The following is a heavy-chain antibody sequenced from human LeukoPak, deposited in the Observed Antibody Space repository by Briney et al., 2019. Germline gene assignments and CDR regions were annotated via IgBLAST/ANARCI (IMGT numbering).Heavy chain of an antibody. CDR2: ISNSGGRT. D-gene: IGHD5-12*01. V-gene: IGHV3-23*01. J-gene: IGHJ4*02. CDR3: AKSYNGYESKPDY. Sequence: GGSLRLSCAASGLTFSSYAMSWVRQAPGKGLEWVSSISNSGGRTFYTDSVKGRFTISRDNSKITLYLQMNSLRAEDTAVYYCAKSYNGYESKPDYWGQGTLVTVSS. CDR1: GLTFSSYA.